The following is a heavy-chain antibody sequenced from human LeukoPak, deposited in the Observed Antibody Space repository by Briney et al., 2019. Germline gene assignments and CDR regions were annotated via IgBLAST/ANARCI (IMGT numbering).Heavy chain of an antibody. CDR3: ARGGFVLRFLEWLSTSNGFDY. D-gene: IGHD3-3*01. Sequence: KPSETLSLTCTVSGGSISSYYWSWIRQPPGKGLEWIGEINHSGSTNYNPSLKSRVTISVDTSKNQFSLKLSSVTAADTAVYYCARGGFVLRFLEWLSTSNGFDYWGQGTLVTVSS. CDR1: GGSISSYY. J-gene: IGHJ4*02. CDR2: INHSGST. V-gene: IGHV4-34*01.